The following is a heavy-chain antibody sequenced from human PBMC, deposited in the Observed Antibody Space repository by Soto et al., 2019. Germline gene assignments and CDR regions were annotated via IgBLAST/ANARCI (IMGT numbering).Heavy chain of an antibody. Sequence: GGSLRLSCAASGFTFGDYNMNWIRQVPGKGLEWVSYMRSSGADTKYADSVKGRFAISRDNAKNFLYLEMNSLRVEDTAVYFCARVVGITVTGPLDYWGLGTLVTVSS. CDR2: MRSSGADT. J-gene: IGHJ4*02. CDR3: ARVVGITVTGPLDY. D-gene: IGHD4-17*01. CDR1: GFTFGDYN. V-gene: IGHV3-11*03.